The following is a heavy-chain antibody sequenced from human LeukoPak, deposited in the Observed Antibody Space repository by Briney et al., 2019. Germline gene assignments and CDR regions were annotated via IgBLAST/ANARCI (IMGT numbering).Heavy chain of an antibody. V-gene: IGHV3-74*01. CDR1: GFTFSSFW. CDR2: INSDGSTT. CDR3: ARSDPNYYDSSGYHQGGD. D-gene: IGHD3-22*01. J-gene: IGHJ4*02. Sequence: GGSLRLSCAASGFTFSSFWMHWVRQAPGKGLVWVSRINSDGSTTSYADSVKGRFTISRDNAKNTLYLQMNSLRAEDTAVYYCARSDPNYYDSSGYHQGGDWGQGTPVTVSS.